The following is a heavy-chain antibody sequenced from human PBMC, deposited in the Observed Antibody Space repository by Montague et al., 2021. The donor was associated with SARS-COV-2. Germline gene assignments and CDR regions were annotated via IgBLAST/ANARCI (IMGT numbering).Heavy chain of an antibody. V-gene: IGHV2-5*02. CDR2: IYWDDDK. D-gene: IGHD2-2*02. CDR1: GFSLSTSGVA. J-gene: IGHJ3*02. CDR3: AHRRGQIPSDAFDN. Sequence: PALVKPTQTLTLTCTFSGFSLSTSGVAVGWIRQPPGKALEWLALIYWDDDKSYSPSLKSRLTITKDTSTSQVVLTMTNMDPVDTATYYCAHRRGQIPSDAFDNWGQGTMVTVSS.